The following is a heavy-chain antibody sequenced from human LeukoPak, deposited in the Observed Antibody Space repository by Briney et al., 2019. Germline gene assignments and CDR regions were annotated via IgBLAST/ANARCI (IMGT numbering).Heavy chain of an antibody. CDR3: ATDGAGFDT. J-gene: IGHJ5*02. Sequence: GGSLRLSCAASGFTFNDYYMSWIRQAPGKGLEWLSYINIGGTNTHYADSAKGRFTISRDNAEKSLYLEMNNLRAEDTAVYYCATDGAGFDTWGQGVLVTVSS. V-gene: IGHV3-11*01. CDR2: INIGGTNT. CDR1: GFTFNDYY.